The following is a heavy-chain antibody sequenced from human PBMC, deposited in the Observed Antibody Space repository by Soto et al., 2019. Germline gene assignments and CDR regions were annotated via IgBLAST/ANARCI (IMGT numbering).Heavy chain of an antibody. V-gene: IGHV3-7*01. Sequence: GGSLRLSCAASGFMFTNYWMTWVRQAPGKGLEWVANINQDGSDTNYADSVRGRFTISRDNAKDSVFLQMNSLRAEDTAVYYCATDVGGFRIQLFYFDFRGQGTRVTV. CDR3: ATDVGGFRIQLFYFDF. CDR2: INQDGSDT. CDR1: GFMFTNYW. J-gene: IGHJ4*02. D-gene: IGHD5-18*01.